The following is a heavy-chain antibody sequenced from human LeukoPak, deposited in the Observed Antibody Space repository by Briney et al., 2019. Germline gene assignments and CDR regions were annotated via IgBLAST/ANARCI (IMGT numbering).Heavy chain of an antibody. Sequence: SETLSLTCTVSGGSISSYYWSWIRQPPGKGLEWIGYIYYSGSTTYNPSLKGRVTISVDTSKNQFSLKLSSVIAADTAVYYCAADSSGWLGGYWGQGTLVTVSS. CDR1: GGSISSYY. V-gene: IGHV4-59*01. CDR2: IYYSGST. D-gene: IGHD6-19*01. CDR3: AADSSGWLGGY. J-gene: IGHJ4*02.